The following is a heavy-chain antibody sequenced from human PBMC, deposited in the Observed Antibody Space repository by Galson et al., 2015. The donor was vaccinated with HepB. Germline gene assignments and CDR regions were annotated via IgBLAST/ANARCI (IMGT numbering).Heavy chain of an antibody. CDR3: ARPGAYYYDSSGYFHFDY. D-gene: IGHD3-22*01. J-gene: IGHJ4*02. CDR2: IIPILGIA. V-gene: IGHV1-69*04. CDR1: GGTFSSYA. Sequence: SVKVSCKASGGTFSSYAISWVRQAPGQGLEWMGRIIPILGIANYAQKFQGRVTITADKSTSTAYMELSSLRSEDTAVYYCARPGAYYYDSSGYFHFDYWGQGTLVTVSS.